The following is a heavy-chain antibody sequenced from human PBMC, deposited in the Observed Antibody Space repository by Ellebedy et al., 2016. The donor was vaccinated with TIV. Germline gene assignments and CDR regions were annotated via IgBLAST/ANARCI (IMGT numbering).Heavy chain of an antibody. CDR3: ARQPGSGWFDY. Sequence: KVSXXGSGYSFTNYGIGWVRQMPGKGLEWMGIIYPGDSHIRYSPSFQGQVTISADKSISTAYLQWSSLKASDTAMYYCARQPGSGWFDYWGQGTPVTVSS. CDR1: GYSFTNYG. D-gene: IGHD6-19*01. CDR2: IYPGDSHI. V-gene: IGHV5-51*01. J-gene: IGHJ4*02.